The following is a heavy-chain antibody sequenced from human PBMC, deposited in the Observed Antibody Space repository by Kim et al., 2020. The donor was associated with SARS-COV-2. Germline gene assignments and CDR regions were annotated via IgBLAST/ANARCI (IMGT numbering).Heavy chain of an antibody. D-gene: IGHD3-16*02. J-gene: IGHJ3*02. V-gene: IGHV4-34*01. CDR1: GGSFSGYY. Sequence: SETLSLTCAVYGGSFSGYYWSWIRQPPGKGLEWIGEINHSGSTNYNPSLKSRVTISVDTSTNQFSLKLSSVTAADTAVFYCASLRIMITFGGVIVSRRRGAFDIWGQGTMVTVSS. CDR3: ASLRIMITFGGVIVSRRRGAFDI. CDR2: INHSGST.